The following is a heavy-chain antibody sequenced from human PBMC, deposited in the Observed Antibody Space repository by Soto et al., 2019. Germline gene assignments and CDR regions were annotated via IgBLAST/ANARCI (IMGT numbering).Heavy chain of an antibody. J-gene: IGHJ4*02. V-gene: IGHV3-33*01. CDR1: GFTFRSYG. CDR3: AREPYGDYLTSIDY. CDR2: IWDDGSNK. Sequence: QVQMVESGGGVVQPGRSLRLSCAVSGFTFRSYGMHWVRRAPGKGLEWVAFIWDDGSNKYYVDSVKGRFTISRDNSNSTLFLQMNSLRADDTAVYYCAREPYGDYLTSIDYWGQGTLVTVSS. D-gene: IGHD4-17*01.